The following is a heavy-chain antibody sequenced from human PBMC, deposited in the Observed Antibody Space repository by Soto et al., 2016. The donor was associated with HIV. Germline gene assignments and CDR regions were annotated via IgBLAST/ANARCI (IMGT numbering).Heavy chain of an antibody. CDR2: ISAYNAHT. V-gene: IGHV1-18*01. CDR3: ARRGTIVRGAYGMDV. J-gene: IGHJ6*02. D-gene: IGHD3-10*01. Sequence: QVQLVQSGAEVKKPGASVKVSCKTSGYTLTNYGFSWVRQAPGQGLEWMGWISAYNAHTNYAQKVQGRLTLTTDTSTSTAYMDLSSLRSEDTAMYYCARRGTIVRGAYGMDVWGQGTTVTVSS. CDR1: GYTLTNYG.